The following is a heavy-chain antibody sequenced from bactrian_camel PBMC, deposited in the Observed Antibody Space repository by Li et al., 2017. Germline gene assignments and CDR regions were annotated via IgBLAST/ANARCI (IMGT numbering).Heavy chain of an antibody. CDR3: GRHPAIAGGGNY. D-gene: IGHD7*01. CDR1: GDTGGSTLY. J-gene: IGHJ4*01. Sequence: QVQLVESGGGSVQAGGSLNLSCIASGDTGGSTLYMGWFRQSPGKEREGVAGIDPVGTTSYADSVRGRFTISRDNAKNTVYLQMNSLQPEDTAVYYCGRHPAIAGGGNYWAQGTQVTVS. V-gene: IGHV3S55*01. CDR2: IDPVGTT.